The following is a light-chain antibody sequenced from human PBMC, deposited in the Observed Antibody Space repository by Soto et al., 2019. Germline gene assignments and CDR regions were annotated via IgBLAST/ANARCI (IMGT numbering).Light chain of an antibody. CDR2: DVT. J-gene: IGLJ3*02. CDR3: SSYTSSSTLV. Sequence: QSALTQPASVSGSLGQSITSSCTGTTSDVGAYNYVSWYQQHPGKAPQLVIYDVTNRPSGVSNRFSGSKSANTASLTISGLQAEDEADYYCSSYTSSSTLVFGGGTKLTVL. V-gene: IGLV2-14*03. CDR1: TSDVGAYNY.